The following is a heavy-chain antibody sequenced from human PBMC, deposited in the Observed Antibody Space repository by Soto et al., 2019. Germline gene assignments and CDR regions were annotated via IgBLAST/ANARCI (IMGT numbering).Heavy chain of an antibody. CDR3: ARDSVASTNFFGVVPYYYYGMDV. CDR1: GYTFTSYY. CDR2: INPSGGST. V-gene: IGHV1-46*01. Sequence: ASVKVSCKASGYTFTSYYMHWVRQAPGQGLEWMGIINPSGGSTSYAQKFQGWVTMTRDTSISTAYMELSRLRSDDTAVYYCARDSVASTNFFGVVPYYYYGMDVWGQGTTVTVSS. J-gene: IGHJ6*02. D-gene: IGHD3-3*01.